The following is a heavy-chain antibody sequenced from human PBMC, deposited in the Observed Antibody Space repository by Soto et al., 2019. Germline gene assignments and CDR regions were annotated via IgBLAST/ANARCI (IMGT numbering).Heavy chain of an antibody. D-gene: IGHD6-6*01. CDR3: ARRARPDFYYMDV. J-gene: IGHJ6*03. CDR2: ISSNGVGT. CDR1: GFNLSSYA. V-gene: IGHV3-64*01. Sequence: GGSLRISCEASGFNLSSYAMDWVRQAPGKGLEYVSGISSNGVGTYYANSVQGRFTISRDNSKNTVYLQMGSLRPEDMAVYYCARRARPDFYYMDVWGKGTTVTVSS.